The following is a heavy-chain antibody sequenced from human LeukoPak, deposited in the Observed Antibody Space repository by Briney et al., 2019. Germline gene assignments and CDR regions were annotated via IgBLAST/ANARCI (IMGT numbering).Heavy chain of an antibody. CDR3: AKDLGYSSGWYPLDY. V-gene: IGHV3-11*01. CDR2: ISRSGDTL. J-gene: IGHJ4*02. D-gene: IGHD6-19*01. Sequence: GGSLRLSCAASGFTFRDYYMTWIRQAPGKGLEWISYISRSGDTLYYSDSVEGRFTISRDNTKNTLYLQMNSLRAEDTAVYYCAKDLGYSSGWYPLDYWGQGTLVTVSS. CDR1: GFTFRDYY.